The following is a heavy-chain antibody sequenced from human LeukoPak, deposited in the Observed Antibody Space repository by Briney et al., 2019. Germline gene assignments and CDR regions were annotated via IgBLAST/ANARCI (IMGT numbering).Heavy chain of an antibody. V-gene: IGHV3-33*01. CDR3: ATTAGYCSGGSCYLFDY. J-gene: IGHJ4*02. Sequence: PGRSLRLSCAASGFTFSSYGMHWVRQAPGKGLEWVAVIWYDGSNKYYADSVKGRFTISRDNSKNTLYLQMNSLKAEDTAVYYCATTAGYCSGGSCYLFDYWGQGTLVTVSS. D-gene: IGHD2-15*01. CDR1: GFTFSSYG. CDR2: IWYDGSNK.